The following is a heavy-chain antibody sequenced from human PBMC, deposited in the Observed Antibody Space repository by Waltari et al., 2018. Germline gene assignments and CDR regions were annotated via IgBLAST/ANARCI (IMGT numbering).Heavy chain of an antibody. CDR2: ISGSGGST. V-gene: IGHV3-23*01. D-gene: IGHD1-26*01. Sequence: EVQLLESGGSLVQPGGSLRLSCAASAFTFSISAMSWVRQAPGNGLEWVSAISGSGGSTYYADSVKGRFTISRDNSKNTLYLQMNSLRAEDTAVYYCAKDREYFDYWGQGTLVTVSS. CDR1: AFTFSISA. CDR3: AKDREYFDY. J-gene: IGHJ4*02.